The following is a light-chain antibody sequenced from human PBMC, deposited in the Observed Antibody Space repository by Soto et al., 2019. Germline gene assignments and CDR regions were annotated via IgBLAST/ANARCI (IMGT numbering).Light chain of an antibody. Sequence: EFVLTQSPGTLSLSPGERATLSCRASQSPSSTYFAWYQQKPGQAPRLLIYGVSSRATGIPDRFSGSGSGTDFTLTISRLEPEDFAVYYCQQYGSSYPWTFGQGTKVDIK. CDR1: QSPSSTY. V-gene: IGKV3-20*01. CDR2: GVS. CDR3: QQYGSSYPWT. J-gene: IGKJ1*01.